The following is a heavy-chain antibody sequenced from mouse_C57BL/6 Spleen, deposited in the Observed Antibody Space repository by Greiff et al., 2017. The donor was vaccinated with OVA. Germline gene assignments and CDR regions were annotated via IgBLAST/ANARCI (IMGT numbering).Heavy chain of an antibody. CDR1: GFTFSDYG. J-gene: IGHJ4*01. Sequence: DVHLVESGGGLVKPGGSLKLSCAASGFTFSDYGMHWVRQAPEKGLEWVAYISSGSSTIYYADTVKGRFTISRDNAKNTLFLQMTSLRSEDTAMYYRARIITTVVEYYYAMDYWGQGTSVTVSS. V-gene: IGHV5-17*01. CDR2: ISSGSSTI. CDR3: ARIITTVVEYYYAMDY. D-gene: IGHD1-1*01.